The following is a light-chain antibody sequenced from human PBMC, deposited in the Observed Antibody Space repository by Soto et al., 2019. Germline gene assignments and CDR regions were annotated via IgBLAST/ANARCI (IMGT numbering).Light chain of an antibody. V-gene: IGKV3-15*01. CDR2: GAS. CDR1: QSVSSN. Sequence: EIVMTQSPATLSVSPGERATLSCRASQSVSSNLAWYQQKPGQAPRLPIYGASTRATGIPARFRGSGSGTEFTLTISRLQSEDFAVYYCQQYNNWPPYTFGQGTKLEIK. J-gene: IGKJ2*01. CDR3: QQYNNWPPYT.